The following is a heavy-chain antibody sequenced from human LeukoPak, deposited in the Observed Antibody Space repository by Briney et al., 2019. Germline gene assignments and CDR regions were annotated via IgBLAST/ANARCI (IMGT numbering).Heavy chain of an antibody. CDR1: GFTYSSYW. Sequence: GGSLRLSCAVSGFTYSSYWMHWVRQAPGKGLMWVSGINSDGSSTSYADSVKGRFTISRDNAKNTLYLQMNSLRAEDTAVYYCVREWAVAGTGFDYWGQGTLVTVSS. CDR3: VREWAVAGTGFDY. V-gene: IGHV3-74*01. CDR2: INSDGSST. D-gene: IGHD6-19*01. J-gene: IGHJ4*02.